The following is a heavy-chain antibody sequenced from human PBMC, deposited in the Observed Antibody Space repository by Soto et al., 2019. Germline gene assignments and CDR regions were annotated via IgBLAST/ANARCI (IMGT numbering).Heavy chain of an antibody. Sequence: GESLKISCAASGFTFSSYGMHWVRQAPGKGLEWVAVIWYDGSNKYYADSVKGRFTISRDNSKNTLYLQMNSLRAEDTAVYYCARDLEMATMNDAFDIWGQGTMVTVSS. V-gene: IGHV3-33*01. CDR2: IWYDGSNK. J-gene: IGHJ3*02. CDR3: ARDLEMATMNDAFDI. D-gene: IGHD5-12*01. CDR1: GFTFSSYG.